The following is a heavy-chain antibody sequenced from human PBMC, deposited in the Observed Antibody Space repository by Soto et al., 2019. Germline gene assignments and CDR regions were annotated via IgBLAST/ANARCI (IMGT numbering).Heavy chain of an antibody. D-gene: IGHD1-26*01. CDR1: GGTFXSYS. CDR2: IIPIFGTA. V-gene: IGHV1-69*01. Sequence: QVQLVQSGAEVKKPGSSVKVSCKASGGTFXSYSINWVRQAPGRGLEWMGEIIPIFGTANYAQKFQGRVTITADESTSTAYMELSSLRSEDTAVYYCARDGGRHSGGIDYWGQGTLVTVSS. CDR3: ARDGGRHSGGIDY. J-gene: IGHJ4*02.